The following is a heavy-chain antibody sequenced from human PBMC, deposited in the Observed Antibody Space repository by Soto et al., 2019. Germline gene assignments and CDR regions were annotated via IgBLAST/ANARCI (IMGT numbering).Heavy chain of an antibody. CDR2: ISGSGGST. J-gene: IGHJ4*02. D-gene: IGHD3-3*01. CDR3: AKDLVTIFGVVRLYFDY. Sequence: GGSLRLSCAASGFTFSSYAMSWVRQAPGKGLEWVSAISGSGGSTYYADSVKGRFNISRDNSKNTLYLQMNSLRAEDTAVYYCAKDLVTIFGVVRLYFDYWGQGTLVTVSS. V-gene: IGHV3-23*01. CDR1: GFTFSSYA.